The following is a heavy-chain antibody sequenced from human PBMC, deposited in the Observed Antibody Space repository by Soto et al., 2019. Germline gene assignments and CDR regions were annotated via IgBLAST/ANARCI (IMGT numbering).Heavy chain of an antibody. J-gene: IGHJ6*02. CDR1: GXTFSDYY. CDR3: ARRCTNGVCYTSYGMDV. D-gene: IGHD2-8*01. CDR2: ISSSGSTI. V-gene: IGHV3-11*01. Sequence: LRLSFAASGXTFSDYYMSWIRQAPGKGLEWVSYISSSGSTIYYADSVKGRFTISRDNAKNSLYLQMNSLRAEDTAVYYCARRCTNGVCYTSYGMDVWGQGTTVTVSS.